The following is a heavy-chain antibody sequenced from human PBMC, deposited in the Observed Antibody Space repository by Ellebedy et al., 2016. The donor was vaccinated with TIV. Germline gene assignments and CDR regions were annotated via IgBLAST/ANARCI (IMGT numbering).Heavy chain of an antibody. CDR2: IIPIFGTA. Sequence: SVKVSCXASGGTFSSYAISWVRQAPGQGLEWMGGIIPIFGTANYARKFQGRVTITAGESTSTAHMELSSLRSEDTAVYYCARVDILTGFPYGMDVWGQGTTVTVSS. CDR3: ARVDILTGFPYGMDV. CDR1: GGTFSSYA. D-gene: IGHD3-9*01. V-gene: IGHV1-69*13. J-gene: IGHJ6*02.